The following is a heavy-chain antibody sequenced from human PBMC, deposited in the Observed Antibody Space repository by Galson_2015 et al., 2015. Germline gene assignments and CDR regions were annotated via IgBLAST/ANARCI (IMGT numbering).Heavy chain of an antibody. CDR2: ISSCAPGGPT. CDR3: GRGWGDYGDQLPL. Sequence: SLRLSCAASGFTFGNYAMSWLRQAPGQGLEWVGFISSCAPGGPTAYAASVKRSFIISTADSTSIAYLQVHNLKTEDSALYYCGRGWGDYGDQLPLWGQGTQVTVSS. V-gene: IGHV3-49*03. CDR1: GFTFGNYA. D-gene: IGHD4-17*01. J-gene: IGHJ4*02.